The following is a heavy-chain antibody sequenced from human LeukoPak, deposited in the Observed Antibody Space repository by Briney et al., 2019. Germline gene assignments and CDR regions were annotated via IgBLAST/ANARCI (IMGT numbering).Heavy chain of an antibody. D-gene: IGHD4/OR15-4a*01. CDR2: ISNGAATI. CDR1: GFTFGNYE. Sequence: GGSLRLSCTASGFTFGNYEMNWVRQAPGKGLVWISYISNGAATIHYADSVKGRFTISRDNAKNSLSLHMNSLRVEDTAVYYCARHDSGDSFDYWGQGTLVTVSS. V-gene: IGHV3-48*03. CDR3: ARHDSGDSFDY. J-gene: IGHJ4*02.